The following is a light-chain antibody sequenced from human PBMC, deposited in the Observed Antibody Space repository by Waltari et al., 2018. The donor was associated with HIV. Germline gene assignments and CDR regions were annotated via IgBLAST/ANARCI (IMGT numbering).Light chain of an antibody. V-gene: IGKV3D-20*01. CDR1: QSVSSSY. Sequence: EIVLTQSPATLSLSPGEGATLSCGASQSVSSSYVAWYQQKPGLAPRLLIYDASRRATGIPDRFSGSGSGTDFTLTISRLEPEDFAVYYCQQYGSSLHSFGQGTKLEIK. CDR3: QQYGSSLHS. J-gene: IGKJ2*03. CDR2: DAS.